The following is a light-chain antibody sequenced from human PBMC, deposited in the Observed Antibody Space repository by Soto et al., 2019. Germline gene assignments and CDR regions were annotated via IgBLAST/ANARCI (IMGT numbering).Light chain of an antibody. J-gene: IGLJ2*01. CDR2: EVN. V-gene: IGLV2-23*02. CDR1: SSDVGTYNL. CDR3: CSYAGSSAHVV. Sequence: QSVLTQPASVSGSPGQSINISCTGTSSDVGTYNLVSWYQHHPGKAPKLMIYEVNKRPSGVSNRFSGYKSGNTASLTISGLQAEDEADYHCCSYAGSSAHVVFGGGTKVTVL.